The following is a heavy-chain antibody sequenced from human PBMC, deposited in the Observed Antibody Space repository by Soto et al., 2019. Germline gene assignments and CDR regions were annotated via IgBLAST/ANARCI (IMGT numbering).Heavy chain of an antibody. D-gene: IGHD6-19*01. CDR2: ISTYNGDT. V-gene: IGHV1-18*04. CDR1: GYNFMTHA. CDR3: AREPSNTSVNRIWFDT. J-gene: IGHJ5*02. Sequence: QVQLVQSGDEVEKPGASVKVSCKTSGYNFMTHAISWVRQAPGQGLEWMGWISTYNGDTKFAQKFQGRVTMTRDTHTSTVYMDLRSLRDDETAGYYCAREPSNTSVNRIWFDTWGQGTLVNVSS.